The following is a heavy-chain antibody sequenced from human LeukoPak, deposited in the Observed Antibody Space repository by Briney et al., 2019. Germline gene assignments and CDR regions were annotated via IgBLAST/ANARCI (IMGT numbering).Heavy chain of an antibody. Sequence: GESLKISCKGSGYSFTSYWIGWVRQMPGKGLEWMGIIYPGDSDTRYSPSFQGQVTISADKSISTAYLQWSSLKASDTAMYYCARQIAAAGTGRDAFDIWGQGTMVTVSS. J-gene: IGHJ3*02. D-gene: IGHD6-13*01. CDR2: IYPGDSDT. CDR1: GYSFTSYW. V-gene: IGHV5-51*01. CDR3: ARQIAAAGTGRDAFDI.